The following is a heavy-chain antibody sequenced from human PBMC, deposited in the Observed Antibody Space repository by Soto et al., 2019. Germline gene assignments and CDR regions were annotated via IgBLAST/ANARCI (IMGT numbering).Heavy chain of an antibody. D-gene: IGHD3-10*01. Sequence: QVQLVQSGAEVKKPGASVKVSCEASGYSFSGYYMNWVRQAPGQGLEWMGWIKPNSGGTDYAQKFQGRVTMTRDTSISTAYMELRGLRYDDTAVYYCARTRGVIPRVTYNWFDPWGQGTLVTVSS. V-gene: IGHV1-2*02. CDR3: ARTRGVIPRVTYNWFDP. J-gene: IGHJ5*02. CDR2: IKPNSGGT. CDR1: GYSFSGYY.